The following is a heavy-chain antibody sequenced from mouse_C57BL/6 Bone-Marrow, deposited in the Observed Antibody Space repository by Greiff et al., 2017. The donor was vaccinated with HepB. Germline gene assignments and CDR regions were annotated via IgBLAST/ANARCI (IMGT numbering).Heavy chain of an antibody. CDR1: GYTFTSYW. CDR2: INPSNGGT. Sequence: QVQLQQPGTELVKPGASVKLSCKASGYTFTSYWMPWVKQRPGQGLEWIGNINPSNGGTNYNEKFKSKATLTVDKSSSTAYMQLSSLTSEDSAVYYCARGDVSLGGFAYWGQGTLVTVSA. J-gene: IGHJ3*01. D-gene: IGHD2-13*01. V-gene: IGHV1-53*01. CDR3: ARGDVSLGGFAY.